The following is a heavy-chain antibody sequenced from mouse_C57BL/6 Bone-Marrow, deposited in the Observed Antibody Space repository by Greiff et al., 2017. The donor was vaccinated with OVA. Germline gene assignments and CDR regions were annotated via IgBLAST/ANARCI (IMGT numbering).Heavy chain of an antibody. CDR2: INPSSGYT. V-gene: IGHV1-4*01. J-gene: IGHJ2*01. CDR3: ARGGYGNYGLRFPH. D-gene: IGHD2-1*01. CDR1: GYTFTSYT. Sequence: QVQLQQSGAELARPGASVKMSCKASGYTFTSYTMHLVKQRPGQGLEWIGYINPSSGYTKYNQKFKDKATLTADKSSSTAYMQLSSLTSEDSAVYYCARGGYGNYGLRFPHWGQGTTLTVSS.